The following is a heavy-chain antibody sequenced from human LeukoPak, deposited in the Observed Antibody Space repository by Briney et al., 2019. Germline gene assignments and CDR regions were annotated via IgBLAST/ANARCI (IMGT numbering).Heavy chain of an antibody. J-gene: IGHJ4*02. CDR3: ATSPRFLEWSSPKNYFDY. CDR1: GYTLTESS. CDR2: FDPEDGET. V-gene: IGHV1-24*01. D-gene: IGHD3-3*01. Sequence: GASVKVSCKVSGYTLTESSMHWVRQAPGKGLEWMGGFDPEDGETIYAQKFQGRVTMTEDTSTDTAYMELSSLRSEDTAVYYCATSPRFLEWSSPKNYFDYWGQGTLVTVSS.